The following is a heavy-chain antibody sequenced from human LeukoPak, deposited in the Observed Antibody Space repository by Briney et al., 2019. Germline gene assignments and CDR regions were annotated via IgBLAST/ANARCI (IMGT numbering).Heavy chain of an antibody. V-gene: IGHV3-23*01. CDR3: AKDAYSSGWYGFYYYYYYMDV. CDR1: GFTFSSYG. CDR2: ISGSGGST. Sequence: GGTLRLSCAASGFTFSSYGMSWVRQAPGKGLEWVSAISGSGGSTYYADSVKGRFTISRDNSKNTLYLQMNSLRAEDTAVYYCAKDAYSSGWYGFYYYYYYMDVWGKGTTVTISS. J-gene: IGHJ6*03. D-gene: IGHD6-19*01.